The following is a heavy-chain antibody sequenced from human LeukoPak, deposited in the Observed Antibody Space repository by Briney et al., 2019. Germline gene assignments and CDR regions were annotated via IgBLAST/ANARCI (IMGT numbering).Heavy chain of an antibody. Sequence: SETLSLTCTVSGVSISSGGYYWSWIRQHPGKGLEWIGYIYYSGSTYYNPSLKSRVTISVDTSKNQFSLKLSSVTAADTAVYYCARYRANTENFDYWGQGTLVTVSS. CDR1: GVSISSGGYY. CDR2: IYYSGST. J-gene: IGHJ4*02. CDR3: ARYRANTENFDY. V-gene: IGHV4-31*03. D-gene: IGHD5-18*01.